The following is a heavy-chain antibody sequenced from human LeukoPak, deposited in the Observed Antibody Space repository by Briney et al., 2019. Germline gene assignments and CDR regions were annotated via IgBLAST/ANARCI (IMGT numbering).Heavy chain of an antibody. V-gene: IGHV4-39*07. CDR3: ARTPGGTVWLPVYYFDY. J-gene: IGHJ4*02. D-gene: IGHD5-18*01. CDR2: IYYSGST. Sequence: SETLSLTCTVSGGSISSSSYYWGWIRQPPGKGLEWIGSIYYSGSTYYNPSLKSRVTISVDTSKNQFSLKLSSVTAADTAVYYCARTPGGTVWLPVYYFDYWGQGTLVTVSS. CDR1: GGSISSSSYY.